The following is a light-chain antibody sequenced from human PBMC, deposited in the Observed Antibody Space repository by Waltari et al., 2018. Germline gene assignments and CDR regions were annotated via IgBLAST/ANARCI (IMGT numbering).Light chain of an antibody. V-gene: IGLV2-14*01. Sequence: QSALTQPAAVSASPGQSITIPCTGTSSDVGCYNYVSWYQQHPGKVPKLLIFDVSNRPSGVSNRCSGSKSGNTASLTISGLQAEDESDYYCCSFTSRSTWVFGGGTKLTVL. J-gene: IGLJ3*02. CDR1: SSDVGCYNY. CDR3: CSFTSRSTWV. CDR2: DVS.